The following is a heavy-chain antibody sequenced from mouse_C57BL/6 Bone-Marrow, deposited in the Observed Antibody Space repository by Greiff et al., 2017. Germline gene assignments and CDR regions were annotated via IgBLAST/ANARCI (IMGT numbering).Heavy chain of an antibody. Sequence: GGGLVQPNGSLKLSCAASGFSFNTYAMNWVRQAQGKGLDRVARIRSKSNNYATYYADSVKDRFNIYRDDSESMLYQQMNNLKTEDTAMYYGVRQEYDGHVDYWGQGTTRTVSS. J-gene: IGHJ2*01. D-gene: IGHD2-14*01. CDR1: GFSFNTYA. CDR3: VRQEYDGHVDY. V-gene: IGHV10-1*01. CDR2: IRSKSNNYAT.